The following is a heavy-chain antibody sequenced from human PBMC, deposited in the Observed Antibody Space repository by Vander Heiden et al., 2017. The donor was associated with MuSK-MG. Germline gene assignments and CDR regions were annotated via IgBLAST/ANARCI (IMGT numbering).Heavy chain of an antibody. CDR3: AKGDRGYYYMDV. CDR1: GFTFSSYD. J-gene: IGHJ6*03. CDR2: IGSAGDT. Sequence: EVQLVEPGGGLVQPGGSLRLSCAASGFTFSSYDMHWVRQATGKGLEWVSAIGSAGDTYYPGSVKGRFTISRENAKNSLYLQMNSLRAGDTAVYYCAKGDRGYYYMDVWGKGTTVTVSS. V-gene: IGHV3-13*01.